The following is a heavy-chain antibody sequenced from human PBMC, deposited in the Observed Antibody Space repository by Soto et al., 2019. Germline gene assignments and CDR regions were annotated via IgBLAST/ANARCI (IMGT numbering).Heavy chain of an antibody. CDR3: AKDESNSNPLYYFDF. CDR1: GFTFSIYA. V-gene: IGHV3-23*01. Sequence: PGGSLIISCASSGFTFSIYAMTWVRQAPGKGLEWVSSMSRNGDNTYYADSVKGRFTISRDNSKNTLYLQMNSLRAEDTAIYYCAKDESNSNPLYYFDFWGPGTLVTVSS. J-gene: IGHJ4*02. D-gene: IGHD3-22*01. CDR2: MSRNGDNT.